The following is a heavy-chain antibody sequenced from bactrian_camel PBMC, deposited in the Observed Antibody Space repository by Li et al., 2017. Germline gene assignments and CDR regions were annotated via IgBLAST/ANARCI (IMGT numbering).Heavy chain of an antibody. V-gene: IGHV3S1*01. CDR1: GYTYNRNC. CDR3: ATGEPSWVGLYEWSY. CDR2: INTGGSST. J-gene: IGHJ4*01. D-gene: IGHD5*01. Sequence: HVQLVESGGGLVQPGGSSRLSCAASGYTYNRNCMAWFRQAPGKGLEWVSRINTGGSSTYYADSVKGRFTISRDNAKNTLYLQMNSLKAEDSAVYYCATGEPSWVGLYEWSYWGQGTQVTVS.